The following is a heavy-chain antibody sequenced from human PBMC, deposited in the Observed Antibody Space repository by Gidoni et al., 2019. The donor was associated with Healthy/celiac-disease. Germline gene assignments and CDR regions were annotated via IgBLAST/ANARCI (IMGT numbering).Heavy chain of an antibody. Sequence: QVQLVESGGGVVQLGRSLRLSCAASGFTFSSYGMHWVRQAPGKGLEWVAVIWYDGSNKYYADSVKGRFTISRDNSKNTLYLQMNSLRAEDTAVYYCARALRKWGAFDIWGQGTMVTVSS. CDR2: IWYDGSNK. CDR1: GFTFSSYG. CDR3: ARALRKWGAFDI. D-gene: IGHD3-16*01. V-gene: IGHV3-33*01. J-gene: IGHJ3*02.